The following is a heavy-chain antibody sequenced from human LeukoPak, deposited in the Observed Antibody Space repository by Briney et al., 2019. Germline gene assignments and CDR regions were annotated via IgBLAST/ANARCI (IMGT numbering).Heavy chain of an antibody. Sequence: ASVKVSCKASGYTFTSYYMHWVRQAPGQGLEWMGWINPNSGGTNYAQKFQGRVTMTRDTSISTAYMELSRLRSDDTAVYYCARMGDYSGSSFDYWGQGTLVTVSS. V-gene: IGHV1-2*02. CDR3: ARMGDYSGSSFDY. D-gene: IGHD1-26*01. CDR1: GYTFTSYY. J-gene: IGHJ4*02. CDR2: INPNSGGT.